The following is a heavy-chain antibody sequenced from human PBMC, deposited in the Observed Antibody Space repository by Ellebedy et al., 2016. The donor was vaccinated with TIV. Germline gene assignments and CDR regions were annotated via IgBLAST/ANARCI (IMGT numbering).Heavy chain of an antibody. CDR2: ISSSSSYI. Sequence: GESLKISXAASGFTFSSYSMNWVRQAPGKGLEWVSSISSSSSYIYYADSVKGRFTISRDNAKNSLYLQMNSLRAEDTAVYYCARGLRDFDYWGQGTLVTVSS. CDR1: GFTFSSYS. D-gene: IGHD4-17*01. CDR3: ARGLRDFDY. V-gene: IGHV3-21*01. J-gene: IGHJ4*02.